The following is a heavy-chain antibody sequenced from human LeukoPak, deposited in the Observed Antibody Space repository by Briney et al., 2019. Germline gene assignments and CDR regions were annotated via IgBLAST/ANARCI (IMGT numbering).Heavy chain of an antibody. CDR1: GFTFKFYA. CDR2: ITSDASVT. CDR3: AKAYSSSLYGDAFHI. Sequence: GGSLRLSCAGSGFTFKFYAMTWVRQAPGKGLEWVSGITSDASVTYDADSVKGRFNISRDNAKNTLYLQLNSLRVEDTAVYYCAKAYSSSLYGDAFHIWSQGTKVTVSP. D-gene: IGHD6-13*01. V-gene: IGHV3-23*01. J-gene: IGHJ3*02.